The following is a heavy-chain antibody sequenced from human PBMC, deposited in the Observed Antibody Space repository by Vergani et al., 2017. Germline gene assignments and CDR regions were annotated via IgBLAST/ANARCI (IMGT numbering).Heavy chain of an antibody. J-gene: IGHJ4*02. CDR2: IRSKGNSYAT. D-gene: IGHD6-19*01. CDR3: TRLGAVAGRGGDY. CDR1: GFTFSGSA. V-gene: IGHV3-73*02. Sequence: EVQLVESGGGLVQPGGSLKLSCAASGFTFSGSAMNWVRQASGKGLEWVGRIRSKGNSYATAYAASVKGRFTISRDDSKNTAYLQMNSLKTEDTAVYYCTRLGAVAGRGGDYWGQGTLVTVSS.